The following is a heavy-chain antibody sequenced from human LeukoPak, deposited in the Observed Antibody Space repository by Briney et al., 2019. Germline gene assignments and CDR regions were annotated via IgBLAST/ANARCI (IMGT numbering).Heavy chain of an antibody. D-gene: IGHD3-10*01. CDR1: GFTFTNYA. V-gene: IGHV3-23*01. CDR2: ISARGGNT. Sequence: PGGSLRLSCAASGFTFTNYAMSWVRQAPGKGLEWVSAISARGGNTYYADSVKGRFSISRDNSQNTQYLQMNSLRAEDTAIYYCAKAYHYGAGSSFDYWGQGILVTVSS. CDR3: AKAYHYGAGSSFDY. J-gene: IGHJ4*02.